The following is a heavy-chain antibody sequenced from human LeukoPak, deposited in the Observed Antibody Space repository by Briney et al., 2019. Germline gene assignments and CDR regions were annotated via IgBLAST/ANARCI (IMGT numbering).Heavy chain of an antibody. CDR2: IYSGGNT. CDR3: AREYSSGWYALGY. CDR1: GFTVSSNY. V-gene: IGHV3-53*01. D-gene: IGHD6-19*01. J-gene: IGHJ4*02. Sequence: PGGSLRLSCAASGFTVSSNYMSWVRQAPGKGLEWVSVIYSGGNTYYADSVKGRFTISRDNSKNTLYLQMNSLRAEDTAVYYCAREYSSGWYALGYWGQGTLVTVSS.